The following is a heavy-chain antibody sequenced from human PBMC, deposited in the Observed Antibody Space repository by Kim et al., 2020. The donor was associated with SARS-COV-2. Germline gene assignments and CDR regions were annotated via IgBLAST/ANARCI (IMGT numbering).Heavy chain of an antibody. CDR1: GYSFTSYW. CDR2: IDPSDTYT. Sequence: GESLKISCKGSGYSFTSYWISWVRQMPGKGLEWMGRIDPSDTYTNYSPSFQGHVTISADKSISTAYLQWSSLKASDTAMYYCARHGGIAASLPSEIFDPWGQGTLVTVSS. J-gene: IGHJ5*02. D-gene: IGHD6-13*01. CDR3: ARHGGIAASLPSEIFDP. V-gene: IGHV5-10-1*01.